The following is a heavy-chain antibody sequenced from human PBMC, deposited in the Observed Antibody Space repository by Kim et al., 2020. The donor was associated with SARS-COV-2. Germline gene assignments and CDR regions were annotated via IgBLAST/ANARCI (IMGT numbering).Heavy chain of an antibody. J-gene: IGHJ6*02. CDR1: GGSVSSGSYY. Sequence: SETLSLTCTVSGGSVSSGSYYWSWIRQPPGKGLEWIGYIYYSGSTNYNPSLKSRVTISVDTSKNQFSLKLSSVTAADTAVYYCARVLGDYYDCSGSYYYYYGMDVWGQGTTVTVSS. V-gene: IGHV4-61*01. CDR3: ARVLGDYYDCSGSYYYYYGMDV. CDR2: IYYSGST. D-gene: IGHD3-22*01.